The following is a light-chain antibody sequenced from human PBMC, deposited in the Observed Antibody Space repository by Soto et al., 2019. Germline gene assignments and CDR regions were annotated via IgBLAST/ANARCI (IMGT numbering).Light chain of an antibody. CDR3: LQHNTYPYT. V-gene: IGKV1-17*01. J-gene: IGKJ2*01. CDR1: QGIRNE. CDR2: AAS. Sequence: DIQMTQSPSSLSASVGDRVIITCRASQGIRNELGWYQQKPGKAPKRLIYAASSLHSDVPSRFSGSGSGTEFTLTISSLQPEDFATYYCLQHNTYPYTFGQGTKLEIK.